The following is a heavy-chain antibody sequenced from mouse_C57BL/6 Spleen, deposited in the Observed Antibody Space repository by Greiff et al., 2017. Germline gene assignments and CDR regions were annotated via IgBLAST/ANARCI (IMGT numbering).Heavy chain of an antibody. V-gene: IGHV1-52*01. J-gene: IGHJ4*01. CDR2: IFPSDSET. Sequence: QVQLQQPGAELVRPGSSVKLSCKASGYTFTSYWMHWVKQRPIQGLEWIGNIFPSDSETHYNQKFKDKATLTVDKSSSTAYMQLSSLTSEDSAVYNCARAKDYQRAMDYWGQGTSVTVSS. CDR3: ARAKDYQRAMDY. CDR1: GYTFTSYW. D-gene: IGHD2-4*01.